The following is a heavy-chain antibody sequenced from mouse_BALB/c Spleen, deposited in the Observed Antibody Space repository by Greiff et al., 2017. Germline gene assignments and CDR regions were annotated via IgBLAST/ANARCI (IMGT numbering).Heavy chain of an antibody. Sequence: EVQLQQSGPELVKPGASVKISCKISGYTFTEYTMHWVKQSHGKSLEWIGGINPNNGGTSYDQKFKGKATLTVDKSSSTAYMELRSLTSEDSAVYYCARRGTTGTTWFAYWGQGTLVTVSA. D-gene: IGHD4-1*02. CDR2: INPNNGGT. J-gene: IGHJ3*01. CDR3: ARRGTTGTTWFAY. CDR1: GYTFTEYT. V-gene: IGHV1-18*01.